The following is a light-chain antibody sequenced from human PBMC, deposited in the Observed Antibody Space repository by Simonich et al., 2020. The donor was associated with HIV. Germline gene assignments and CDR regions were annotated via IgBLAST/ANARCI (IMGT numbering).Light chain of an antibody. CDR1: QSVLSSSNTKNY. CDR3: QQYYTTPQT. J-gene: IGKJ2*01. V-gene: IGKV4-1*01. CDR2: WAS. Sequence: DIVMTQFPDSLAVSLGERATIKCKSSQSVLSSSNTKNYLAWYQQKPGQPPKLLIYWASARESGVPDRFSGSGSGTDFTLTISSLQAEDVAVYYCQQYYTTPQTFGQGTNLEIK.